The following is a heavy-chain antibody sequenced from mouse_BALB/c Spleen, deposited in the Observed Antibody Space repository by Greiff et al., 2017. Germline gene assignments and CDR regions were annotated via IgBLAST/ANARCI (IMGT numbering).Heavy chain of an antibody. CDR2: IYPGSGST. J-gene: IGHJ4*01. V-gene: IGHV1S22*01. Sequence: LQQPGSELVRPGASVKLSCKASGYTFTSYWMHWVKQRHGQGLEWIGNIYPGSGSTNYDEKFKSKGTLTVDTSSSTAYMHLSSLTSEDSAVYYCTRSYGYAYYAMDYWGQGTSVTVSS. CDR3: TRSYGYAYYAMDY. CDR1: GYTFTSYW. D-gene: IGHD2-2*01.